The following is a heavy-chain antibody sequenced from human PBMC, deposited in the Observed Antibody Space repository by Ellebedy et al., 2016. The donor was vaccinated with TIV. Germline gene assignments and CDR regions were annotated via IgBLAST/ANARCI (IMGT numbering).Heavy chain of an antibody. CDR3: ARDIKYSSGGVDV. Sequence: SETLSLTXTVSGGSISSYYWSWIRQPPGKGLEWIGYIYYSGSTNYNPSLKSRVTISVDTSKNQFSLKLSSVTAADTAVYYCARDIKYSSGGVDVWGKGTTVTVSS. CDR2: IYYSGST. J-gene: IGHJ6*04. D-gene: IGHD5-18*01. V-gene: IGHV4-59*13. CDR1: GGSISSYY.